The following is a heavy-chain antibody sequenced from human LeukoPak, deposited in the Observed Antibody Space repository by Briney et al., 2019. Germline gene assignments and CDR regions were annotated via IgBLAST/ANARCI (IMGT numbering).Heavy chain of an antibody. CDR3: TRHVPLGYCSSTSCYAFDY. V-gene: IGHV3-73*01. J-gene: IGHJ4*02. CDR1: GFTFSGSA. Sequence: PGGSPRLSCAASGFTFSGSAMHWVRQASGKGLEWVGRIRSKANSYATAYAASVKGRFTISRDDSKNTAYLQMNSLKTEDTAVYYCTRHVPLGYCSSTSCYAFDYWGQGTLVTVSS. D-gene: IGHD2-2*01. CDR2: IRSKANSYAT.